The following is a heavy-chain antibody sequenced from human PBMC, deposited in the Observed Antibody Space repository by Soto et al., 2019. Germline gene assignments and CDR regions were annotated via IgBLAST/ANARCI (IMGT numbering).Heavy chain of an antibody. CDR1: GVNFSGYA. CDR2: IIPIFGTA. J-gene: IGHJ4*02. CDR3: ARSIVVVAALDY. D-gene: IGHD2-21*02. Sequence: LVQVSCTSSGVNFSGYAISWVRQAPGQGLEWMGEIIPIFGTANYAEKFQGRATTTRDTSASTAYMGLSSLRSEDTAVYYCARSIVVVAALDYWGQGTLVTVSS. V-gene: IGHV1-69*05.